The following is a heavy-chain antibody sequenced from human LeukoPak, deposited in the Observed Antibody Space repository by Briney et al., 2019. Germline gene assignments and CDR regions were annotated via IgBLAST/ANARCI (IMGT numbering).Heavy chain of an antibody. CDR2: IKQDGSEK. Sequence: GGSLRLSCAASGFTFSSYWMSWVRQAPGKGLEWVANIKQDGSEKYYVDSVKGRFTISRDNSKSTLSLQMNSLRAEDTAIYYCATYRQVLLPFESWGQGTLVTVSS. CDR1: GFTFSSYW. D-gene: IGHD2-8*02. CDR3: ATYRQVLLPFES. J-gene: IGHJ4*02. V-gene: IGHV3-7*03.